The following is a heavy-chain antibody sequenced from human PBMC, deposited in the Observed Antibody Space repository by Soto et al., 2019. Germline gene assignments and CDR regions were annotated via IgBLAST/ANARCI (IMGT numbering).Heavy chain of an antibody. CDR1: GSTFSSYG. D-gene: IGHD2-15*01. V-gene: IGHV3-30*18. CDR2: ISYDGSNK. CDR3: AKDHVVVAATSGFDY. Sequence: GGSLRLSCAASGSTFSSYGMHWVRQAPGKGLEWVAVISYDGSNKYYADSVKGRFTISRDNSKNTLYLQMNSLRAEDTAVYYCAKDHVVVAATSGFDYWGQGTLVTVSS. J-gene: IGHJ4*02.